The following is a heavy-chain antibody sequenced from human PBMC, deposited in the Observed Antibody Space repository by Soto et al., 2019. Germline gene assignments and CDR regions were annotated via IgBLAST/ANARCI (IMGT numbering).Heavy chain of an antibody. CDR1: GFIFRTYA. D-gene: IGHD2-2*01. V-gene: IGHV3-64*01. Sequence: EVQLVESGGGLVQPGGSLRLSCAASGFIFRTYAMHWVRQAPGKGLEYVSGISSNGGSTYYASSVKGSFTISRDNSKNTLYLQMGSLRAEDMAVYHCARGGYCSSTSCYGLRLDGYSCYDSPLDYWGQGTLVTVSS. CDR3: ARGGYCSSTSCYGLRLDGYSCYDSPLDY. CDR2: ISSNGGST. J-gene: IGHJ4*02.